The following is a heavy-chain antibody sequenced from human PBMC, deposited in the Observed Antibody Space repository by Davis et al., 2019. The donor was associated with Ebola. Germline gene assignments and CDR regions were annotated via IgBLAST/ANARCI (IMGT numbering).Heavy chain of an antibody. CDR3: ARVVAGKIRGDAFDI. D-gene: IGHD6-19*01. Sequence: GESLKISCAASGFTFSSYGMHWVRQAPGKGLEWVAVISYDGSNKYYADSVKGRFTISRDNAKNTLFLQVNSLRAEDTAVYYCARVVAGKIRGDAFDIWGQGTMVTVSS. CDR1: GFTFSSYG. V-gene: IGHV3-30*03. J-gene: IGHJ3*02. CDR2: ISYDGSNK.